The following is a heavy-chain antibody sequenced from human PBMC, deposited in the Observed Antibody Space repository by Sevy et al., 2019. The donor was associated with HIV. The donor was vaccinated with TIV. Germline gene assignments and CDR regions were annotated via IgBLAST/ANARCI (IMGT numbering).Heavy chain of an antibody. Sequence: GGSLRLSCAASGFTFSSYAMNWVRQAPGKGPEWVSTISGSGGSTYYGDSVKGRFTISRDNSKNTVYLQMSSLRAEDTALYYCAKDRYDGSGYYPEGAFDIWGQGTKVTVSS. CDR2: ISGSGGST. CDR1: GFTFSSYA. V-gene: IGHV3-23*01. D-gene: IGHD3-22*01. CDR3: AKDRYDGSGYYPEGAFDI. J-gene: IGHJ3*02.